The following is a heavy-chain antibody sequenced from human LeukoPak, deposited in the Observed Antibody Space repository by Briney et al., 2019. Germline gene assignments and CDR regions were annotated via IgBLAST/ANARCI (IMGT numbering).Heavy chain of an antibody. CDR1: GFTFSSYG. CDR3: ERSSGSYYGGFDY. D-gene: IGHD1-26*01. V-gene: IGHV3-30*02. J-gene: IGHJ4*02. Sequence: PGGSLRLSCAASGFTFSSYGMHWVRQAPGKGLGWVAFIRYDGSNKYYADSVKGRFTISRDNSKNTLYLQMNSLRAEDTAVYYCERSSGSYYGGFDYWGQGTLVTVSS. CDR2: IRYDGSNK.